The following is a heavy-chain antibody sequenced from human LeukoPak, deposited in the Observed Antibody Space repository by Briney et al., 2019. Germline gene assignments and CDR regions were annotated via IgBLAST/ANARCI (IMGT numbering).Heavy chain of an antibody. Sequence: GGSLRLSCAASGFTFGNAWMSWVRQAPGKGLEWVGRIKSKTDGGTTDYAAPVKGRFTISRDDSKNTLYLQMNSLKTEDTAVYYCTTWFYGDYDGYWGQGTLVTVSS. CDR3: TTWFYGDYDGY. V-gene: IGHV3-15*01. CDR2: IKSKTDGGTT. J-gene: IGHJ4*02. CDR1: GFTFGNAW. D-gene: IGHD4-17*01.